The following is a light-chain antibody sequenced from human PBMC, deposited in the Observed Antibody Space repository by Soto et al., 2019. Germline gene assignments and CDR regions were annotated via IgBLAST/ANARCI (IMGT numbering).Light chain of an antibody. CDR1: QSIHSY. J-gene: IGKJ4*01. Sequence: DIQMTQSPSTLSASVGDRVTITCRASQSIHSYLAWYQQKPGKAPKLLIYKASSLESGVPSRFSGSGSGTEFTLTISSLQPDDFATYYCQQYNRYSPVTFGGGTKVEI. CDR3: QQYNRYSPVT. V-gene: IGKV1-5*03. CDR2: KAS.